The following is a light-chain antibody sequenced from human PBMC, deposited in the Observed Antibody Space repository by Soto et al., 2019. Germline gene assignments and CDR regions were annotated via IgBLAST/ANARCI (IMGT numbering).Light chain of an antibody. CDR2: DVS. V-gene: IGLV2-14*01. CDR3: SSYTSSRARV. CDR1: SSDVGGYNY. Sequence: QSALTQPASVSGSPGQSITISCTGTSSDVGGYNYVSWYQKHPGKAPKLMIYDVSNRPSGVSNRFSGSKSGNTASLTISGLQAKDEADKYCSSYTSSRARVFGGGTKLTVL. J-gene: IGLJ2*01.